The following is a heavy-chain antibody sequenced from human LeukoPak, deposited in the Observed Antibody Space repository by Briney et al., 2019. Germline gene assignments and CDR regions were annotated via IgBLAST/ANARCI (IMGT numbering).Heavy chain of an antibody. CDR2: FYYTGST. V-gene: IGHV4-39*01. Sequence: SETLSLTCTVSGASISSSTSSTFSWGWIRQPPGKGLEWIGAFYYTGSTYPNPSLQSRLTMSVDTSKNQFSLKLNSVTAADSAVYYCARHRGHYYYYYMDVWGKGTTVTVSS. J-gene: IGHJ6*03. CDR3: ARHRGHYYYYYMDV. CDR1: GASISSSTSSTFS.